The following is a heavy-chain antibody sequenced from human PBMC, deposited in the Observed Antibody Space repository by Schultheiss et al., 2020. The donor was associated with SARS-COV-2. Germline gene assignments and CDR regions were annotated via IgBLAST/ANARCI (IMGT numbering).Heavy chain of an antibody. D-gene: IGHD6-13*01. J-gene: IGHJ4*02. CDR2: ISGSGGST. Sequence: GGSLRLSCAASGFTFSTYSMDWVRQAPGKGLEWVSAISGSGGSTYYADSVKGRFTISRDNSKNTLYLQMNSLRAEDTAVYYCAKRSSWSSFDYWGQGTLVTVSS. CDR3: AKRSSWSSFDY. CDR1: GFTFSTYS. V-gene: IGHV3-23*01.